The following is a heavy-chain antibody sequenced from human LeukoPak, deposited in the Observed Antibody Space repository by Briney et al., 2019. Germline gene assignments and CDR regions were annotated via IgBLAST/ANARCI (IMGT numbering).Heavy chain of an antibody. V-gene: IGHV3-23*01. CDR2: ISGSGGST. Sequence: PGGSLRLSCAASGFTFSSYAMSWVRQAPGKGLEVVSAISGSGGSTYYADSVKGRFTISRDNSKNTLYLQMNSLRAEDTAVYYCAKGGSGHSVGGSCYYDYWGQGTLVTVSS. D-gene: IGHD2-15*01. J-gene: IGHJ4*02. CDR1: GFTFSSYA. CDR3: AKGGSGHSVGGSCYYDY.